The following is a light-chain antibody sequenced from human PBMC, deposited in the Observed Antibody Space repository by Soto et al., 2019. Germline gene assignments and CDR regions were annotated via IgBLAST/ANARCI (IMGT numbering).Light chain of an antibody. CDR1: TGAVTNGHY. V-gene: IGLV7-46*01. Sequence: QAVVTQEPSLTVSPGGTVTLTCGSSTGAVTNGHYPYWFQRKPGQAPRTLIYDTTNRHSWTPARFSGSLLGGKAALTLSGAQPEDEAEYYCLLSYNGPCVFGTGTKVTVL. CDR3: LLSYNGPCV. J-gene: IGLJ1*01. CDR2: DTT.